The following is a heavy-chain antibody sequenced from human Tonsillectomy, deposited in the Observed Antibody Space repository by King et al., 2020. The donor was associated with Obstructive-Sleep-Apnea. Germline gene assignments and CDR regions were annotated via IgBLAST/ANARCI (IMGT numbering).Heavy chain of an antibody. CDR3: VKEKGGIVVVEGGFDS. Sequence: CAASGFTFSSYAMSWVRQAPGKGLEWVSAISGSGGSTSYADSVKGRFTISRDNSKNTLYLQMNSLRAEDTTVYYCVKEKGGIVVVEGGFDSLGQGTLVTVS. V-gene: IGHV3-23*01. CDR2: ISGSGGST. D-gene: IGHD2-15*01. J-gene: IGHJ4*02. CDR1: GFTFSSYA.